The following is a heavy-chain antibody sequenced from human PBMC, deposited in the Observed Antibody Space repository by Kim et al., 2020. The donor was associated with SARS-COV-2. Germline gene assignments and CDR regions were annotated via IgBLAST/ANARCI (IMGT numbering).Heavy chain of an antibody. CDR1: GFGFDTHS. Sequence: GGSLRLSCAASGFGFDTHSMNWVRQAPGKGLEWVSSIGGTSNYIYYADSVKGRFTISRDNAKNSLFLQMNSLRAEDTAVYYCARGGYCSSTICYFYYYALDVWGQGTTVTGSS. D-gene: IGHD2-2*01. CDR2: IGGTSNYI. CDR3: ARGGYCSSTICYFYYYALDV. J-gene: IGHJ6*02. V-gene: IGHV3-21*01.